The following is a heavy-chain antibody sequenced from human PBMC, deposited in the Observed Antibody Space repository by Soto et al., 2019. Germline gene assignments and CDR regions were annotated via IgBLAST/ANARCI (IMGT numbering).Heavy chain of an antibody. CDR3: AIPHYDFWSGLYY. D-gene: IGHD3-3*01. J-gene: IGHJ4*02. CDR1: GYTFTGYY. V-gene: IGHV1-2*02. CDR2: FNPNSGGT. Sequence: GSVKVSCKASGYTFTGYYMHWVRQAPGQGLEWMGWFNPNSGGTNYAQKFQGRVTMTRDTSISTAYMELSRLRSDDTAVYYCAIPHYDFWSGLYYWGQGTLVTVSS.